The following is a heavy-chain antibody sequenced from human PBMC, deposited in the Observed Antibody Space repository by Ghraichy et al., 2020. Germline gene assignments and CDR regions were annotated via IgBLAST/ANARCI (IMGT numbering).Heavy chain of an antibody. J-gene: IGHJ4*02. CDR2: IYPRDSDA. CDR3: ARPNGGPFDY. D-gene: IGHD2-8*01. Sequence: GESLNISCKSSGYDFTSHWIDWVRQMPGKGLEWMGIIYPRDSDARYSPSFQGQVTISADKSTSTAYLQWSSLKASDTAIYYCARPNGGPFDYWGQGTLVTVSS. CDR1: GYDFTSHW. V-gene: IGHV5-51*01.